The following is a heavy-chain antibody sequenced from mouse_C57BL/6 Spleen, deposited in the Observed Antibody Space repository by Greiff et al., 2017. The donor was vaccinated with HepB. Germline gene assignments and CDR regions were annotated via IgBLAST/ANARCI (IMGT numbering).Heavy chain of an antibody. J-gene: IGHJ2*01. D-gene: IGHD1-1*01. CDR3: TRGRIITTVVATDYFDY. Sequence: EVTLVESGEGLVKPGGSLKLSCAASGFTFSSYAMSWVRQTPEKRLEWVAYISSGGDYIYYADTVKGRFTISRDNARNTLYLQMSSLKSEDTVMYYCTRGRIITTVVATDYFDYWGQGTTLTVSS. V-gene: IGHV5-9-1*02. CDR1: GFTFSSYA. CDR2: ISSGGDYI.